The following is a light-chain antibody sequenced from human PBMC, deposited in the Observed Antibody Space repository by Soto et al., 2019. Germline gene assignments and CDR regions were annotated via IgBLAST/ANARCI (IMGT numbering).Light chain of an antibody. CDR3: QQYGSSSIT. CDR2: GAS. V-gene: IGKV3-20*01. J-gene: IGKJ5*01. CDR1: QSVSSSY. Sequence: EIVLTQSPGTLSLSPGERATLSCRASQSVSSSYLAWYQQKPGQAPRLLIYGASSRATGIPDRFSGSGSGTDFTLTISRLEPEVLAVYYCQQYGSSSITFGKGTRLEIK.